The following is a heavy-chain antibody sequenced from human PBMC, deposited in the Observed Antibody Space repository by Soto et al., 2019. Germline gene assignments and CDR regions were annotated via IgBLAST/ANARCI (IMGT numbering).Heavy chain of an antibody. J-gene: IGHJ3*02. CDR2: MNPNSGNT. CDR1: GYTFTSYD. CDR3: ARQVYQLHDAFDI. Sequence: ASVKVSCKASGYTFTSYDINWVRHATGQGLEWMGWMNPNSGNTDYAQKFQGRVTMTTDTSTSTAYMELRSLRSDDTAVYYCARQVYQLHDAFDIWGQGTMVTVSS. V-gene: IGHV1-8*01. D-gene: IGHD2-2*01.